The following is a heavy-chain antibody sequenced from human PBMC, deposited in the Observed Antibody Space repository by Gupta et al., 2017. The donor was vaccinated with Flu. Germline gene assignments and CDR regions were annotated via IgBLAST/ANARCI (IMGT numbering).Heavy chain of an antibody. CDR2: ISYDGSNK. CDR3: AKDIAVAGTYYYYGMDV. Sequence: QVQLVESGGGVVQPGRSLRLSCAASGFTFRSYGMHWVRQAPGKGLEWVAVISYDGSNKYYADSVKGRFTISRDNPKNTLYLQMNSLRAEDTAVYYCAKDIAVAGTYYYYGMDVWGQGTTVTVSS. J-gene: IGHJ6*02. CDR1: GFTFRSYG. V-gene: IGHV3-30*18. D-gene: IGHD6-19*01.